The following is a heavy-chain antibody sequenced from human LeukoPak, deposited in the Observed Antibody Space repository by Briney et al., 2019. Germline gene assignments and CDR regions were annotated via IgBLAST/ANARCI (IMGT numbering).Heavy chain of an antibody. V-gene: IGHV4-34*01. CDR3: ARASRLKTIFGVVIISWFDP. J-gene: IGHJ5*02. D-gene: IGHD3-3*01. CDR2: INHSGST. Sequence: SETLSLTCAVYGGSFSGYYWSWIRQPPGKGLEWTGEINHSGSTNYNPSLKSRVTISVDTSKNQFSLKLSSVTAADTAVYYCARASRLKTIFGVVIISWFDPWGQGTLVTVSS. CDR1: GGSFSGYY.